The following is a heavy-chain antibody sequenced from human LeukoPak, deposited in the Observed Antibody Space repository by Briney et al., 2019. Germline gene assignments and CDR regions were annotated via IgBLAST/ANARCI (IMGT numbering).Heavy chain of an antibody. CDR1: GFTFSSYG. Sequence: GGSLRLSCAASGFTFSSYGMHWVRQAPGKGREGVAVIWYDGSNKYYADSVKGRFTISRDNSKNTLYLQMNSLRAEDTAVYYCARVTPTGTAMGFWGQGTLVTVSS. J-gene: IGHJ4*02. CDR2: IWYDGSNK. D-gene: IGHD5-18*01. V-gene: IGHV3-33*01. CDR3: ARVTPTGTAMGF.